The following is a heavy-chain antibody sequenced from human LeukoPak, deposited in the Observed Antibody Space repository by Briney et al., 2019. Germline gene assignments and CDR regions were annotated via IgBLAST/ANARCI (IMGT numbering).Heavy chain of an antibody. CDR3: AREYRLVAASGWFDP. Sequence: ASVKVSCKASGYTFTGYYMHWVRQAPGQGLEWMGWINPNSGGTNYAQKFQGRVTMTRDTSSSTAYMELSRLRSDDTAVYYCAREYRLVAASGWFDPWGQGTLVTVSS. CDR2: INPNSGGT. CDR1: GYTFTGYY. V-gene: IGHV1-2*02. D-gene: IGHD2-15*01. J-gene: IGHJ5*02.